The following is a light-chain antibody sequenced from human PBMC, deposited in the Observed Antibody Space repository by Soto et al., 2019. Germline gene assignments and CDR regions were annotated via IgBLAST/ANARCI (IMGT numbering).Light chain of an antibody. V-gene: IGKV1-27*01. CDR1: QDISNY. CDR3: QKYNSALT. CDR2: TAS. Sequence: DIHMTQSPSSLSASIVYTVSITCRASQDISNYLAWYQQTPGKVPKLLIYTASTLQSGVPSRFSGSGSGTDFTLTISSLQPEDVATYYCQKYNSALTFGQGTRLEIK. J-gene: IGKJ5*01.